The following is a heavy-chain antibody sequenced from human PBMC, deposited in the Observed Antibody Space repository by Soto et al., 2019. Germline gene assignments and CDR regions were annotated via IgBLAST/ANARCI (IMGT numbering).Heavy chain of an antibody. CDR2: IYYSGST. J-gene: IGHJ5*02. V-gene: IGHV4-39*01. Sequence: SDTLSLTCTVSGGSISSSSYYWGWIRQPPGKGLEWIGSIYYSGSTYYNPSLKSRVTISVDTSKNQFSLKLSSVTAADTAVYYCARQPGIAVADPYPENWFDPWGQGTLVTVSS. CDR1: GGSISSSSYY. D-gene: IGHD6-19*01. CDR3: ARQPGIAVADPYPENWFDP.